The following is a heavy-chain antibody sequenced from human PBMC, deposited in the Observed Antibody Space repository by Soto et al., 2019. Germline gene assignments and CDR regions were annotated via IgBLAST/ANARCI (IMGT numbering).Heavy chain of an antibody. D-gene: IGHD2-21*01. V-gene: IGHV1-8*01. CDR1: GYTFTSYD. CDR3: ARRTRGVIDFDY. Sequence: GASVKVSCKASGYTFTSYDINWVRQATGQGLEWMGWMNPNSGNTGYAQKFQGRVTMTRNTSISTAYMELSSLRSEDTAAYYCARRTRGVIDFDYWGQGTLVTVSS. J-gene: IGHJ4*02. CDR2: MNPNSGNT.